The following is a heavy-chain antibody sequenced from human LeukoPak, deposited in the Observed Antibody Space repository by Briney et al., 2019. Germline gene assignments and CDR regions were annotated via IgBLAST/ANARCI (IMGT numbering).Heavy chain of an antibody. CDR3: GYDSSGYYIDY. CDR1: GFTFSSYA. CDR2: ISYDGSNK. D-gene: IGHD3-22*01. Sequence: GGPLRLSCAASGFTFSSYAMHWVRQAPGKGLEWVAVISYDGSNKYYADSVKGRFTISRDNSKNTLYLQMNSLRAEDTAVYYCGYDSSGYYIDYWGQGTLVTVSS. V-gene: IGHV3-30-3*01. J-gene: IGHJ4*02.